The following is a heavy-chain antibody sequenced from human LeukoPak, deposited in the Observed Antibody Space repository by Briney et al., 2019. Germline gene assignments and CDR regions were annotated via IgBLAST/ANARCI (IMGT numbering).Heavy chain of an antibody. V-gene: IGHV3-23*01. CDR2: ISGSGGST. CDR3: AKDQGLMVRGVLYY. CDR1: GFTFSCYA. D-gene: IGHD3-10*01. J-gene: IGHJ4*02. Sequence: GGSLRLSCAASGFTFSCYAMSSVRQAPGNGLEWVSFISGSGGSTYYADSVKGRFTISRDNSKNTLYLQMNSLRAEDTAVYYCAKDQGLMVRGVLYYWGQGTLVTVSS.